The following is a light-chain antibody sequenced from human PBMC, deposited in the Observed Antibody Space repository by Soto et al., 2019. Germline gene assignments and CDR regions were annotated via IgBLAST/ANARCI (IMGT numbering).Light chain of an antibody. Sequence: EIDLTQSPGTLSLSPGDRATLSCRASESVSDNYLAWYQQRAGQAPRLVIYGASSRASAVPDRFSGSGSGADFTLTISRLEPEDFAVYYCQQYGSSPLTFGGGTKVEIK. V-gene: IGKV3-20*01. CDR2: GAS. CDR1: ESVSDNY. CDR3: QQYGSSPLT. J-gene: IGKJ4*01.